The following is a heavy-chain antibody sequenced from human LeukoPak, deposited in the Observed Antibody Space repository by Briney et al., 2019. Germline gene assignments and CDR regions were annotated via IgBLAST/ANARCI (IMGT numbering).Heavy chain of an antibody. CDR2: ISGSGGST. D-gene: IGHD3-3*01. CDR3: ARGRGVRFLEWLLENDY. CDR1: GFTFSSYA. Sequence: PGGSLRLSCAASGFTFSSYAMHWVRQAPGKGLEWVSAISGSGGSTYYADSVKGRFTISRDNSKNTLYLQMNSLRAEDTAVYYCARGRGVRFLEWLLENDYWGQGTLVTVSS. J-gene: IGHJ4*02. V-gene: IGHV3-23*01.